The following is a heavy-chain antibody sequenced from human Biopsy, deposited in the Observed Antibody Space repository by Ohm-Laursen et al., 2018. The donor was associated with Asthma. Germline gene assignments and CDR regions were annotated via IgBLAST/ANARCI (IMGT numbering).Heavy chain of an antibody. D-gene: IGHD6-25*01. CDR2: SDHRGNT. CDR1: GLSSSAYY. J-gene: IGHJ6*02. CDR3: ARGPERPGLDI. V-gene: IGHV4-34*01. Sequence: SETLSLTCSMYGLSSSAYYWTWIRQTPGKGLEWIGESDHRGNTNTNATLKSRVTISKAKSANEFSLKMKSVTAADTAIYYCARGPERPGLDIWGQGTTVTVSS.